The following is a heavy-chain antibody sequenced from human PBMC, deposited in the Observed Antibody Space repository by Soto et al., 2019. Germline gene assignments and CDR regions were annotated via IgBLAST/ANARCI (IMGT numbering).Heavy chain of an antibody. D-gene: IGHD7-27*01. Sequence: PGGSLRLSCAASGFTFSDYYMSWIRQAPGKGLEWVSYISGSGSYTYYADSVKGRFTISRDNSKNTLYLQMNSLRAEDTAVYYCAKDLDAILGLFDYWGQGTLVTVSS. CDR1: GFTFSDYY. J-gene: IGHJ4*02. CDR3: AKDLDAILGLFDY. CDR2: ISGSGSYT. V-gene: IGHV3-11*05.